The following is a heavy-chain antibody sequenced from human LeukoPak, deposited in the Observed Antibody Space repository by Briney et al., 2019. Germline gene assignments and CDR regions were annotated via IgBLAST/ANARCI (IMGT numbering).Heavy chain of an antibody. V-gene: IGHV4-34*01. CDR1: GGSFSVYY. Sequence: SETLSLTCGVYGGSFSVYYWSWIRQPPGKGLEWIGEINHSGSTNYNPSLKSRVTISVATSKNQFSLKLSPVTAADTAVYYCARGRYEYYYDSSRRPYFDYWGKGTLVTVS. J-gene: IGHJ4*02. CDR2: INHSGST. D-gene: IGHD3-22*01. CDR3: ARGRYEYYYDSSRRPYFDY.